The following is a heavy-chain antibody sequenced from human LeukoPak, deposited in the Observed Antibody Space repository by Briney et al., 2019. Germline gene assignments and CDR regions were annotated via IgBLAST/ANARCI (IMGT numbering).Heavy chain of an antibody. CDR1: GGSLSSGGYS. CDR2: IYHSGST. Sequence: SQTLSLTCAVSGGSLSSGGYSWSWIRQPPGKGLEWIGYIYHSGSTYYNPSLKSRVTISVDRSKNQFSLRLTSVTAADTAVYYCARNRVVGAPNFDYWGQGTLVTVFS. J-gene: IGHJ4*02. V-gene: IGHV4-30-2*02. CDR3: ARNRVVGAPNFDY. D-gene: IGHD1-26*01.